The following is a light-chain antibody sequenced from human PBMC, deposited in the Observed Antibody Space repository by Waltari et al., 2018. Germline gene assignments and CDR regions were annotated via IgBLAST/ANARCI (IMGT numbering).Light chain of an antibody. Sequence: QSALTPPSSASGSPGPSITISCTGTSSYVGGYNSVPWYQQHPGKAPKLMIYEVSNRPSGFSNRFSGAKSGNTASLTISGLQAEDEADYYCSSYTTSSTLVFGGGTKLTVL. CDR3: SSYTTSSTLV. CDR2: EVS. V-gene: IGLV2-14*01. CDR1: SSYVGGYNS. J-gene: IGLJ2*01.